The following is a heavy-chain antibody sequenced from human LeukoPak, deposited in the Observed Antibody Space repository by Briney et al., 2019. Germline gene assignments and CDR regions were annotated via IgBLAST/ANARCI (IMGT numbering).Heavy chain of an antibody. Sequence: SETLSLTCAVYGGSFSGYYWSWIRQPPGKGLEWIGEINHSGSTNYNPSFKSRVTISVDTSKNQFSLKLSSVTAADTAVYYCARGIFGGSFYLDYWGQGTLVTVSS. CDR2: INHSGST. CDR1: GGSFSGYY. D-gene: IGHD3-3*01. J-gene: IGHJ4*02. V-gene: IGHV4-34*01. CDR3: ARGIFGGSFYLDY.